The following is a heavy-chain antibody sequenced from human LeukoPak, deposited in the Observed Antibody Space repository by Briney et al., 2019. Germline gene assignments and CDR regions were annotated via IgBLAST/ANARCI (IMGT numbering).Heavy chain of an antibody. V-gene: IGHV3-48*03. Sequence: GGSLRLSCAASGFTFSSYEMNWVRQAPGKGLEWVSYISSSGSTIYYADSVKGRFTISRDNAKNSLYLQMNSLRAEDTAVYYCAKDIATYYYGSGSYYMSPPFDIWGQGTMVTVSS. D-gene: IGHD3-10*01. CDR1: GFTFSSYE. J-gene: IGHJ3*02. CDR2: ISSSGSTI. CDR3: AKDIATYYYGSGSYYMSPPFDI.